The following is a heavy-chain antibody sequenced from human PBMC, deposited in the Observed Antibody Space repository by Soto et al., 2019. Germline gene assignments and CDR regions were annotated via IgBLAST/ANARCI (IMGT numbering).Heavy chain of an antibody. J-gene: IGHJ6*04. V-gene: IGHV3-74*01. CDR3: ARGWFGPDV. Sequence: EVQLVESGGGLVQPGGSLRLSCAASGFTLSGRSMHWVRQAPGKGLVWVSGIDNAGTDSTYADSVKGRFISSRDNAKNMLYLQMNSLRVEDTAVYYCARGWFGPDVWGKGTTVTVSS. CDR2: IDNAGTDS. D-gene: IGHD3-10*01. CDR1: GFTLSGRS.